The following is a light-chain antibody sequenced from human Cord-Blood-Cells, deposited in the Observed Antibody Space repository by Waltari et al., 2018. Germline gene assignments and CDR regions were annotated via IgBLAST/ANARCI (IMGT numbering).Light chain of an antibody. J-gene: IGLJ2*01. Sequence: QSALTQPASVSGSPGQPITISCTGTSSGVGGYNYVSWYQQHPGKAPKLMIYDVSNRPSGVSNRFSGSKSGNTASLTISGLQAEDEADYYCSSYTSSSTLVFGGGTKLTVL. CDR2: DVS. V-gene: IGLV2-14*01. CDR3: SSYTSSSTLV. CDR1: SSGVGGYNY.